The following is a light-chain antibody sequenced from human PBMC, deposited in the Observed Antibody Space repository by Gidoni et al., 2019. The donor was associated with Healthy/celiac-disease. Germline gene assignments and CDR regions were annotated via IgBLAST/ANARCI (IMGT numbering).Light chain of an antibody. CDR1: KLGDKY. Sequence: SYDVTQPPAVPVYPGQPASITCSGDKLGDKYACWYQQKPGQSPVLVIYQDSKRPSGIPERFSGSNSGNTATLTISGTQAMYEADYYCQAWDSSTVVFGGGTKLTVL. CDR3: QAWDSSTVV. J-gene: IGLJ2*01. V-gene: IGLV3-1*01. CDR2: QDS.